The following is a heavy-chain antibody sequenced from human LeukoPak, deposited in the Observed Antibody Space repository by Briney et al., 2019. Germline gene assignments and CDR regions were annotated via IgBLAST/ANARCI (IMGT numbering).Heavy chain of an antibody. Sequence: SETLSLTFTVSGDSISSYSWSWIRQPPGKGLEWIGYLHYSGSTNYNPSLKSRVTISVDTSKNQISLKLSSVTAADTAVYYCARLRGYSYAGDYWGQGSLVTVSS. V-gene: IGHV4-59*12. J-gene: IGHJ4*02. CDR3: ARLRGYSYAGDY. D-gene: IGHD5-18*01. CDR1: GDSISSYS. CDR2: LHYSGST.